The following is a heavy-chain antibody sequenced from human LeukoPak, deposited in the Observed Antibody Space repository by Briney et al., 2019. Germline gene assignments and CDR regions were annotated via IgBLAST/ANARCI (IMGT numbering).Heavy chain of an antibody. CDR3: TRDRFYAMDA. CDR2: ITIDGSSI. CDR1: TVTTRNSW. V-gene: IGHV3-74*03. J-gene: IGHJ6*02. Sequence: GGSLRLSCAASTVTTRNSWMHWVRQAPGKGLVWVSRITIDGSSITYADSVRGRFTISRDSAKNTLYLQMNSLRAEDTAAYYCTRDRFYAMDAWGQGTTVTVSS.